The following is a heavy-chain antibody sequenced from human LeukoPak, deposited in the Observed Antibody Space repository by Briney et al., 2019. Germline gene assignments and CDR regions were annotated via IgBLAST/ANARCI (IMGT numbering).Heavy chain of an antibody. CDR3: ARDLVGAIAHGFDY. CDR1: GFTFSKYG. V-gene: IGHV3-33*01. Sequence: GTSLRLSCAASGFTFSKYGMHWVRQAPGKGLEWVAVIWYDGSDKYYADSVKGRFTISRDISKNTLYLQMNSLRAEDTAVYYCARDLVGAIAHGFDYWGQGTLVTVSS. D-gene: IGHD1-26*01. J-gene: IGHJ4*02. CDR2: IWYDGSDK.